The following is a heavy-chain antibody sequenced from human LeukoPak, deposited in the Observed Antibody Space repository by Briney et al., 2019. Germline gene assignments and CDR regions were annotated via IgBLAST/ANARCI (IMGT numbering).Heavy chain of an antibody. CDR3: AKDSPIAVAGNFDY. D-gene: IGHD6-19*01. CDR1: GFTFDDYA. Sequence: PGGSLRLSCAASGFTFDDYAMHWVRQAPGKGLEWVSAISGSGGSTYYADSVKGRFTISRDNSKNTLYLQMNSLRAEDTAVYYCAKDSPIAVAGNFDYWGQGTLVTVSS. J-gene: IGHJ4*02. CDR2: ISGSGGST. V-gene: IGHV3-23*01.